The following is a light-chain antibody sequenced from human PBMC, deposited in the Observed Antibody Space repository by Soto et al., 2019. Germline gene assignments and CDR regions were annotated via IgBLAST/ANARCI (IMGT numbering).Light chain of an antibody. Sequence: EIVMTQSPASLSVTPGERVTLSCRASQSVNRQVLWYQHRPGQAPRLLIYDTSARAAGIPARFSGSGSATEFTLTISRLEPEDFALYYCQRHDILPITFGQGTRLEIK. V-gene: IGKV3-15*01. CDR1: QSVNRQ. CDR2: DTS. J-gene: IGKJ5*01. CDR3: QRHDILPIT.